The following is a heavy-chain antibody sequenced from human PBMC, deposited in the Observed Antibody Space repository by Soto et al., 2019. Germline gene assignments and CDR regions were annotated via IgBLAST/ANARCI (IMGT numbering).Heavy chain of an antibody. V-gene: IGHV1-46*01. CDR3: ARDDEAVAGSLYYYGMDV. CDR1: GYTFTSYY. D-gene: IGHD6-19*01. J-gene: IGHJ6*02. Sequence: QVQLVQSGAEVKKPGASVKVSCKASGYTFTSYYMHWVRQAPGQGLEWMGIINPSGGSTSYAQKFQGRVTMSGDTSTSTVYMELSSLRSEDTAVYYCARDDEAVAGSLYYYGMDVWGQGTTVTVSS. CDR2: INPSGGST.